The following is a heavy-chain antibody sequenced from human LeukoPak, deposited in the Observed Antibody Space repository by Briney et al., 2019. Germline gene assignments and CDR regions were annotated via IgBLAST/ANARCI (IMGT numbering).Heavy chain of an antibody. CDR3: ARDGLYIAAAGFGY. CDR1: GFTFSSYA. J-gene: IGHJ4*02. D-gene: IGHD6-13*01. Sequence: GGSLRLSCAASGFTFSSYAMHWVRQAPGKGLEWVAVISYDGSNKYYADSVKGRFTISRDNSKNTLYLQMNSLRAEDTAVYYCARDGLYIAAAGFGYWRQGTLVSVS. V-gene: IGHV3-30-3*01. CDR2: ISYDGSNK.